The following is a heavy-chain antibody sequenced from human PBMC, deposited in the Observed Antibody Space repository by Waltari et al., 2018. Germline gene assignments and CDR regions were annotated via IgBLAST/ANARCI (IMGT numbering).Heavy chain of an antibody. CDR1: GGSISSYY. Sequence: QVQLQESGPGLVKPSETLSLTCTVSGGSISSYYWSWIRQPPGKGLEWIGYIYYSGSTNYNPSLKSRVTISVDTSKNQFSLKLSSVTAADTAVYYCARKHYGSGSYGRFDPWGQGTLVTVSS. D-gene: IGHD3-10*01. CDR2: IYYSGST. V-gene: IGHV4-59*01. J-gene: IGHJ5*02. CDR3: ARKHYGSGSYGRFDP.